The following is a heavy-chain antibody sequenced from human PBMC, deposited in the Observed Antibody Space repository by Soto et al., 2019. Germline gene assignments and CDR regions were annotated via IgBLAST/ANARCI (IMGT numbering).Heavy chain of an antibody. V-gene: IGHV4-59*01. Sequence: SETLSLTCTVSGGSISSYYWSWIRQPPGKGLEWIGYIYYSGSTNYNPSLKSRVTISVDTSKNQFSLKLSSVTAADTAVYYCARETGDYVWGSYRPFDYWGQGTLVTVSS. CDR1: GGSISSYY. CDR3: ARETGDYVWGSYRPFDY. J-gene: IGHJ4*02. CDR2: IYYSGST. D-gene: IGHD3-16*02.